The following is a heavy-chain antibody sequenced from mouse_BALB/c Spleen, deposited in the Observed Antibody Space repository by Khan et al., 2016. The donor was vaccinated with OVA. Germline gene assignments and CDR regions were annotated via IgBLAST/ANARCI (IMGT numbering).Heavy chain of an antibody. CDR1: GYSITSEYT. CDR2: ISYSGNT. CDR3: ARKDYYDYDPFPY. V-gene: IGHV3-2*02. Sequence: VQLQESGPGLVKPSQSLSLTCTVTGYSITSEYTWNWIQQFPGNKLEWMGFISYSGNTRYNPSLKSRISITRDTSKNQFFLQLNSVTSEDTATYYCARKDYYDYDPFPYWGQGTLVTVSA. D-gene: IGHD2-4*01. J-gene: IGHJ3*01.